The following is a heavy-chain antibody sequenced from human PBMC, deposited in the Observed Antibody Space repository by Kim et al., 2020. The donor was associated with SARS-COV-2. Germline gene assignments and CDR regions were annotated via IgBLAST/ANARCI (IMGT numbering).Heavy chain of an antibody. CDR1: GYSFTTYW. Sequence: GESLKISCEGSGYSFTTYWIIWVRQMPGKGLEWMGRIDPSDSYTNYSPSFQGHVTFSVDQSTSTAYLQWSSLKASDNAIYYCARQGQGHSYYPARAVWGQ. J-gene: IGHJ6*02. CDR2: IDPSDSYT. CDR3: ARQGQGHSYYPARAV. V-gene: IGHV5-10-1*01.